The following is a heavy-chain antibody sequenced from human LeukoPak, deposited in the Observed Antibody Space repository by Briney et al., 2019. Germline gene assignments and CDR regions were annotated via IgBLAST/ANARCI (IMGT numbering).Heavy chain of an antibody. D-gene: IGHD2-2*01. CDR1: GYTFTSYG. V-gene: IGHV1-18*01. J-gene: IGHJ4*02. CDR3: AILADCSSTSCYGGLYYFDY. Sequence: ASVKVSCKASGYTFTSYGISWVRQAPGQGLEWMGWISAYSGNTNYAQKLQGRVTMTTDTSTSTAYMELRSLRSDDTAVYYCAILADCSSTSCYGGLYYFDYWGQGTLVTVPS. CDR2: ISAYSGNT.